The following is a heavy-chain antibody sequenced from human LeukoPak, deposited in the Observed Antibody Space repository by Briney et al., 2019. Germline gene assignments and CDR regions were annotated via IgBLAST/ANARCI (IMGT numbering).Heavy chain of an antibody. CDR2: ISHSTSII. D-gene: IGHD5-24*01. J-gene: IGHJ4*02. Sequence: GGSLRLSCAASGFTFSNAWMSWVRQAPGQGLEWVSYISHSTSIIYYADSVKGRFTISRDNANNSLFLQMNSLRAEDTAVYYCARDRWEMAAEIWGQGTLVIVSS. V-gene: IGHV3-48*01. CDR1: GFTFSNAW. CDR3: ARDRWEMAAEI.